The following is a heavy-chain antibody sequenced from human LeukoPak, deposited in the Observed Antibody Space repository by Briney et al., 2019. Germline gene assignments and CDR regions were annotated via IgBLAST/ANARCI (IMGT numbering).Heavy chain of an antibody. CDR1: GFTFSSYA. CDR3: AKYFASGSYYKLPY. J-gene: IGHJ1*01. CDR2: ISGSGAYT. V-gene: IGHV3-23*01. Sequence: PGGSLRLSCAASGFTFSSYAMSWVRQAPGKGLEWVSTISGSGAYTYYADSVKGRFTISRDNSKNTLYLQMNSLRAEDTAVYYCAKYFASGSYYKLPYWGQGTLVTVSS. D-gene: IGHD3-10*01.